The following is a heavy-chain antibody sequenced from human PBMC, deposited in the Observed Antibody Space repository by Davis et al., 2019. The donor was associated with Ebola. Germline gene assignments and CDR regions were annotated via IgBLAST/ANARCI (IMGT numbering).Heavy chain of an antibody. CDR2: INPSGGST. V-gene: IGHV1-46*01. CDR1: GYTFTSYD. J-gene: IGHJ4*02. CDR3: ARDRHDTSGYGF. D-gene: IGHD3-22*01. Sequence: ASVKVSCKASGYTFTSYDVSWVRQAPGQGLEWMGIINPSGGSTSFAQKFRGRVTMTRDTSTSTVYMELSSLRSEDTAVYYCARDRHDTSGYGFWGQGTLVTVSS.